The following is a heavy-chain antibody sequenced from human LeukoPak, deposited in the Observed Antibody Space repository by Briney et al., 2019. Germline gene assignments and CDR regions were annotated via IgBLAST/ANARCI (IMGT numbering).Heavy chain of an antibody. J-gene: IGHJ4*02. V-gene: IGHV1-8*01. CDR1: RYTFTSYD. D-gene: IGHD3-10*01. Sequence: ASVNVSCKASRYTFTSYDINWVRQATGQGLEWMGWMNPNSGNTDYAQKFQDRVTMTRNTSISTAYMELSSLRSEDTALYYCARGKDYYGSGNSLDYWGQGTLVTVSS. CDR2: MNPNSGNT. CDR3: ARGKDYYGSGNSLDY.